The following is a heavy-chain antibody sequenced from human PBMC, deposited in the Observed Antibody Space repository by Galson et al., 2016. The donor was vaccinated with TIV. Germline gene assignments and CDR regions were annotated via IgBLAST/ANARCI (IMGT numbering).Heavy chain of an antibody. D-gene: IGHD7-27*01. V-gene: IGHV3-53*05. CDR3: ATSTMPNLGDN. Sequence: SLRLSCAASGSLVSDNYMSWVRQPPGKGLEWVSIIYPSGASYYPESTESVKGRFTISRDDSKNTVFLQINSLRVDDTAVYYCATSTMPNLGDNWGQGTLVTVST. J-gene: IGHJ4*02. CDR1: GSLVSDNY. CDR2: IYPSGAS.